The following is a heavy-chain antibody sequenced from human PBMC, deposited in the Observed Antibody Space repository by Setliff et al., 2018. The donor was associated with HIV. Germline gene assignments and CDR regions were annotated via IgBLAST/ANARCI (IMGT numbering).Heavy chain of an antibody. CDR3: ARSRTNWFDP. J-gene: IGHJ5*02. CDR2: IHYSGST. V-gene: IGHV4-59*08. Sequence: SETLSLTCTVSGASISSYYWSWIRQSPGKRLEWIGYIHYSGSTNYNPSLNSRVAILIDTSKNQFSLKLSSVTAADTAVYYCARSRTNWFDPWGQGTLVTVSS. CDR1: GASISSYY.